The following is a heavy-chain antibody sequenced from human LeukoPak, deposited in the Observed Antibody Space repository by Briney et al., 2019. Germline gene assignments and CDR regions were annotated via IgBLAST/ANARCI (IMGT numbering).Heavy chain of an antibody. CDR3: AKAPVTSCRGAFCSPFAS. CDR2: TISSGDGK. D-gene: IGHD2-21*02. Sequence: GGSLRLSCTVSGFSLSSYAMIWVRRAPGKGLEWVLATISSGDGKYYADSVRGRFTISRDNSRNTMYLQLNSLRAADAAVYYCAKAPVTSCRGAFCSPFASWGQGTLVPVSS. J-gene: IGHJ4*02. V-gene: IGHV3-23*01. CDR1: GFSLSSYA.